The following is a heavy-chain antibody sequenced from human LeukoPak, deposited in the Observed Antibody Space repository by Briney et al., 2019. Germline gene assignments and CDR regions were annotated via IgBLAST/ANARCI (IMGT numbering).Heavy chain of an antibody. Sequence: PSETLSLTCTVSGGSISSYYWSWIRQPPGKGLEWIGYIYYSGSTNYNPSLKSRVTISVDTSKNQFSLKLSSVTAADTAVYYCARDHPYYDSSGYPPKYYYMDVWGKGTTVTISS. CDR3: ARDHPYYDSSGYPPKYYYMDV. CDR1: GGSISSYY. CDR2: IYYSGST. D-gene: IGHD3-22*01. J-gene: IGHJ6*03. V-gene: IGHV4-59*01.